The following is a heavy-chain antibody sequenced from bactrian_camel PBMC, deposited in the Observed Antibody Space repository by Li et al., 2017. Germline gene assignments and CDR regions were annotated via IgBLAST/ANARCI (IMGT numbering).Heavy chain of an antibody. J-gene: IGHJ4*01. D-gene: IGHD4*01. V-gene: IGHV3S40*01. CDR2: IGHYALGSST. Sequence: VQLVESGGGLVQPGGSLRLSCAASGFTLSSYDMSWVRQAPGKGLQWVSGIGHYALGSSTYYADSVKGRFTISRDNAKNTVYLQMNSLKPEDTAVYYCVRDRLIYSDYGPGEYWGQGTQVTVS. CDR3: VRDRLIYSDYGPGEY. CDR1: GFTLSSYD.